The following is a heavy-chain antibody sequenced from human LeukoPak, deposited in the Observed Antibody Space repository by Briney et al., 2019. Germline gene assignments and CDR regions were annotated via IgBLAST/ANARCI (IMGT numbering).Heavy chain of an antibody. CDR3: ARLNDYGGNSVFFYYYGMDV. CDR1: GGSISSYY. CDR2: IYYSGST. J-gene: IGHJ6*02. Sequence: PSETLSLTCTVSGGSISSYYWSWIRQPPGKGLEWIGYIYYSGSTNYNPSLKSRVTILVDTSKNQFSLKLSSVTAADTAVYYCARLNDYGGNSVFFYYYGMDVWGQGTTVTVSS. D-gene: IGHD4-17*01. V-gene: IGHV4-59*01.